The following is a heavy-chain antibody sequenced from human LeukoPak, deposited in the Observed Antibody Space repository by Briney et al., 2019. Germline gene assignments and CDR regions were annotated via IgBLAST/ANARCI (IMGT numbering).Heavy chain of an antibody. J-gene: IGHJ3*02. CDR1: GFTFSSYG. CDR2: IRYDGSNK. CDR3: AKEYSVLRYFDWLSENVDAFDI. Sequence: PGGSLRLSCAASGFTFSSYGMHWVRPAPGKGLEWGAFIRYDGSNKYYADSVKGRFTISRDNSKNTLYLQMNSLRAEHTAVYYCAKEYSVLRYFDWLSENVDAFDIWGEGTMVTVSS. V-gene: IGHV3-30*02. D-gene: IGHD3-9*01.